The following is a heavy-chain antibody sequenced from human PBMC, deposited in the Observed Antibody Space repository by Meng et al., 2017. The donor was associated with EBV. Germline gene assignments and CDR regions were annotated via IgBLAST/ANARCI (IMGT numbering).Heavy chain of an antibody. D-gene: IGHD6-19*01. CDR2: INPNSGGT. CDR1: GNTFTGYY. Sequence: QGQLVRSGDNVKKSGASVKVSCKASGNTFTGYYMHWVRQAHGQGLEWMGRINPNSGGTNYAQKFQGRATMTRDTSISTAYMELSRLRSDDTAVYYCVRVGIAVAGTGDYWGQGTLVTVSS. V-gene: IGHV1-2*06. CDR3: VRVGIAVAGTGDY. J-gene: IGHJ4*02.